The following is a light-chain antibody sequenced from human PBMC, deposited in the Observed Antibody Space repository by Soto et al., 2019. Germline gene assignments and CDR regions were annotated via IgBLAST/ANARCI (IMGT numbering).Light chain of an antibody. CDR2: NVS. V-gene: IGLV2-14*01. J-gene: IGLJ2*01. CDR3: SSFTSTNTVL. Sequence: QSVLTQPASVSGSPGQSITISCTGTSSDVGGYNYVSWYQQHPGKAPKLMIYNVSNRPSGVSNRFSGSKSGNRASLTISGLPAEDEGHYYCSSFTSTNTVLFGGGTKLTVL. CDR1: SSDVGGYNY.